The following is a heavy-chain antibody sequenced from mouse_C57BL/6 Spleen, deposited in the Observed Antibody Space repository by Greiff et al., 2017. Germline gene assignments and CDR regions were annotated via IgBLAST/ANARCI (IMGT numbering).Heavy chain of an antibody. CDR2: IDPSDSYT. J-gene: IGHJ3*01. Sequence: QVQLQQPGAELVMPGASVKLSCKASGYTFASYWMHWVKQRPGQGLEWIGEIDPSDSYTNYNQKFKGKSTLTVDKSSSTAYMQLSSLTSEDSAVYYCARREGYSNLFAYWGQGTLVTVSA. CDR1: GYTFASYW. V-gene: IGHV1-69*01. CDR3: ARREGYSNLFAY. D-gene: IGHD2-5*01.